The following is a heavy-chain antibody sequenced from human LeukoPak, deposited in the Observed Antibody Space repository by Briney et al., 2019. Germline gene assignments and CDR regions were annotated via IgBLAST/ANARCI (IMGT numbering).Heavy chain of an antibody. CDR1: GGSISSSSYY. J-gene: IGHJ4*02. Sequence: SETLSLTCTVSGGSISSSSYYWGWIRQPPGKGLEWIGSIYYSGSTYYNPSLKSRVTISVDTSKNQFSLKLSSVTAADTAVYYCAYYPAWSGYAFDYWGQGTLVTVSS. CDR3: AYYPAWSGYAFDY. V-gene: IGHV4-39*07. CDR2: IYYSGST. D-gene: IGHD3-3*01.